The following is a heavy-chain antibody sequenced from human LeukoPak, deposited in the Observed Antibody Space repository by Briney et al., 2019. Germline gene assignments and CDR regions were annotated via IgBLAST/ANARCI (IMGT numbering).Heavy chain of an antibody. CDR2: ISTDGSRI. D-gene: IGHD6-19*01. J-gene: IGHJ4*02. Sequence: PGGSLRLSCAASGFTFRDYAMYWVRQAPGKGREYVSVISTDGSRIYYADSVKGRFTISRDNFKNTLYLQMGSLRAEDMAFYYCTRGVAISTSGWYDTFDYWGQGALVTVSS. CDR1: GFTFRDYA. V-gene: IGHV3-64*02. CDR3: TRGVAISTSGWYDTFDY.